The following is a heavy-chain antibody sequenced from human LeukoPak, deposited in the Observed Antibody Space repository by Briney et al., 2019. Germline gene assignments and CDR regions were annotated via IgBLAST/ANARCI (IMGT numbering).Heavy chain of an antibody. CDR1: GFTFSSYG. V-gene: IGHV3-30*02. Sequence: GGSLRLSCAASGFTFSSYGMHWVRQAPGKGLEWVAFIRYDGSNKYYADSVKGRFTISRDNSKNTLYLQMNSLRADDTAVYYCAKGAVAGTDLSYYFDYWGQGTLVTVSS. D-gene: IGHD6-19*01. CDR3: AKGAVAGTDLSYYFDY. J-gene: IGHJ4*02. CDR2: IRYDGSNK.